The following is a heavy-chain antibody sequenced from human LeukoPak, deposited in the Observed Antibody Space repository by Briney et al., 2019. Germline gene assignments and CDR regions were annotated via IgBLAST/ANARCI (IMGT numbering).Heavy chain of an antibody. D-gene: IGHD6-6*01. CDR1: GFTFSNYW. CDR2: ISGSGGST. CDR3: AKDGLYHSSSSRGYYFDY. J-gene: IGHJ4*02. V-gene: IGHV3-23*01. Sequence: GGSLRLSCAAPGFTFSNYWMTWVRQAPGKGLEWVSAISGSGGSTYYADSVKGRFTISRDNSKNTLYLQMNSLRAEDTAVYYCAKDGLYHSSSSRGYYFDYWGQGTLVTVSS.